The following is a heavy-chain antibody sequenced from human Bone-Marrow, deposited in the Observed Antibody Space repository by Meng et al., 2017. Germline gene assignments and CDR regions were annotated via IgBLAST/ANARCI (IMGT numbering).Heavy chain of an antibody. V-gene: IGHV3-11*01. CDR2: ISSSGSTI. Sequence: GESLKISCAASGFTFSDYYMSWIRQAPGKGLEWVSYISSSGSTIYYADSVKGRFTISRDNAKNSLYLQMNSLRAEDTAVYYCARDEERITMVRGVMGYWGQGTRVTVSS. J-gene: IGHJ4*02. D-gene: IGHD3-10*01. CDR3: ARDEERITMVRGVMGY. CDR1: GFTFSDYY.